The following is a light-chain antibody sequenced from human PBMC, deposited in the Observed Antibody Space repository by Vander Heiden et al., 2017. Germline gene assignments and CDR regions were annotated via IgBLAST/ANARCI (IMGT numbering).Light chain of an antibody. CDR1: QSISTY. J-gene: IGKJ1*01. CDR3: QLYFGILSWT. CDR2: GAS. V-gene: IGKV1-39*01. Sequence: DIQMTQSPSSLSASVGDRVTIACLASQSISTYLNWYQQKPGKAPKLLIYGASTLQSGAPSRFSGTGYGTDFTLTISSLQPEDFATYYCQLYFGILSWTFGQGSKV.